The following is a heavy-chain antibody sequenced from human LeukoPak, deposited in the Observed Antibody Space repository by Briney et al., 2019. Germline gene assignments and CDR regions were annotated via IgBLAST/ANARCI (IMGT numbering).Heavy chain of an antibody. CDR1: GGSISSYY. CDR3: AGVDRQLWLEAFDI. CDR2: NYYSGST. D-gene: IGHD5-18*01. J-gene: IGHJ3*02. Sequence: PSETLSLTCTVSGGSISSYYWSWIRQPPGKGLEWIGYNYYSGSTNYNPSLKSRVIISVDTSKNQFSLKLSSVTAADTAVYYCAGVDRQLWLEAFDIWGQGTMVTVSS. V-gene: IGHV4-59*01.